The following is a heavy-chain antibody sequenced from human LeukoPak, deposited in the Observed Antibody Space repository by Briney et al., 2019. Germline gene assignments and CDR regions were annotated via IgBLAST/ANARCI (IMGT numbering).Heavy chain of an antibody. CDR1: GFTFSSYE. CDR3: ARTSVAAAISPYYFDY. D-gene: IGHD2-2*02. Sequence: GGSLRLSCAASGFTFSSYEMNWVRQAPGKGLEWVSYISSGGGTIYYADSVKGRFTISRDNAKNSLYLQMASLRAEDTAVYYCARTSVAAAISPYYFDYWGQGTLVTVSS. V-gene: IGHV3-48*03. CDR2: ISSGGGTI. J-gene: IGHJ4*02.